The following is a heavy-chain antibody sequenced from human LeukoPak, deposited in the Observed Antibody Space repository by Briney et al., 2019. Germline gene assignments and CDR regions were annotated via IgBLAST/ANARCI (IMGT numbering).Heavy chain of an antibody. Sequence: GGSLRLSCAASGFTFSSYWMHWVRQAPGKGLVWVLRINSDGSSTRYADSVKGRFTISRDNAENTLYLQMNSLRAEDTAVYYCARVTTGVVIIGEVFAFDIWGQGTMVTVSS. V-gene: IGHV3-74*01. D-gene: IGHD3-3*01. CDR1: GFTFSSYW. J-gene: IGHJ3*02. CDR2: INSDGSST. CDR3: ARVTTGVVIIGEVFAFDI.